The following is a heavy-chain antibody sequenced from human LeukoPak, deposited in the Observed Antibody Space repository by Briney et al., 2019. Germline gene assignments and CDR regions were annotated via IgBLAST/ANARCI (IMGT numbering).Heavy chain of an antibody. CDR3: ARGTYSGYDSSFDY. J-gene: IGHJ4*02. CDR2: FTAYSGASI. V-gene: IGHV3-21*01. D-gene: IGHD5-12*01. Sequence: PGGSLRLSCTASGFTFSSYNMNWVRQAPGKGLEWVSSFTAYSGASIYYADSVRGRFTISSDNAKNSLYLQINSLRAEDTAVYYCARGTYSGYDSSFDYWGQGTLVTVSS. CDR1: GFTFSSYN.